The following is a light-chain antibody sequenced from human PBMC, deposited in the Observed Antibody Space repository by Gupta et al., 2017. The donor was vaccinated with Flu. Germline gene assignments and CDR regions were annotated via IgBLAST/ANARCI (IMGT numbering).Light chain of an antibody. J-gene: IGLJ2*01. CDR2: EDN. V-gene: IGLV6-57*01. Sequence: NFMLTQPHSVSESPGKTVTISCPRSSGSIATIYVQWYQQRPGSCPTTVIYEDNERPSEVPDRFSGSIDSSANSASLTISGLRPEDEADYFCQSYDSFNRDVVFGGGTKLTVL. CDR3: QSYDSFNRDVV. CDR1: SGSIATIY.